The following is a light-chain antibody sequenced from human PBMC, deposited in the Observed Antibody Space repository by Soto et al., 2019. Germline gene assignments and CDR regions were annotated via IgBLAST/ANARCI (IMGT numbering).Light chain of an antibody. J-gene: IGKJ4*01. CDR1: QSISSW. CDR2: KAS. CDR3: QQYDSYPLT. Sequence: DIQMTQSPSTLSASVGDRVTITCRASQSISSWLAWYQHKPGKAPNLLIYKASSLESGVPSRFSGSGSGTEFTLTVSSLQPDDFATYYCQQYDSYPLTFGGGTKVDIK. V-gene: IGKV1-5*03.